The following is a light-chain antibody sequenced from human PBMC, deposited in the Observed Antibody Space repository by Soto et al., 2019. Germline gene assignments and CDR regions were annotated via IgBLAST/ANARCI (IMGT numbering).Light chain of an antibody. CDR1: SSDVGAHDF. V-gene: IGLV2-14*01. Sequence: QSALTQPASVSGSPGQSITISCSGTSSDVGAHDFVSWYQHHPDKAPKVIIFEVTKRPSGVSDRFSGSKTGNTASLTISGLQAEDEADYYCNSYILSKTVIFGGGTKLTVL. J-gene: IGLJ2*01. CDR3: NSYILSKTVI. CDR2: EVT.